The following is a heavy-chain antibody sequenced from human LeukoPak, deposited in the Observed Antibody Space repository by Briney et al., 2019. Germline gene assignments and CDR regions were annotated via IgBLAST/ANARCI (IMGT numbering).Heavy chain of an antibody. CDR2: IYYTGST. Sequence: SETLSLTCTVSGGSISSYYWSWIRQPPGKGLEWIGYIYYTGSTNYIPSLKSRVTISVDTSKNQFSLKLSSVTAADTAVFYCARGTSMVRGVRDDAFDIWGQGTMVTVSS. D-gene: IGHD3-10*01. CDR1: GGSISSYY. J-gene: IGHJ3*02. CDR3: ARGTSMVRGVRDDAFDI. V-gene: IGHV4-59*01.